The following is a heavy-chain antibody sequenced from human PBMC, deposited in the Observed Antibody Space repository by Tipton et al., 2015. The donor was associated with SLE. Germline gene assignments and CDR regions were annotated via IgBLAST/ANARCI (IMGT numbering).Heavy chain of an antibody. CDR2: IYYSGST. CDR1: GGSISSGGYY. Sequence: LRLSCTVSGGSISSGGYYWSWIRQHPGKGLEWIGYIYYSGSTYYNPSLKSRVTISVDTSKNQFSLKLSSVTAADTAVYYCARVPIVVVGYGMDVWGQGTTVTVSS. D-gene: IGHD2-15*01. CDR3: ARVPIVVVGYGMDV. V-gene: IGHV4-31*02. J-gene: IGHJ6*02.